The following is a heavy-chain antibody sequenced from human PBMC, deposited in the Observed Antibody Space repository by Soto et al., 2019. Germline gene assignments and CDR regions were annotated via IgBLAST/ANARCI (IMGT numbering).Heavy chain of an antibody. J-gene: IGHJ4*02. CDR2: IYYSGST. CDR1: GGSISSGGYY. D-gene: IGHD3-22*01. V-gene: IGHV4-31*03. Sequence: SETLSLTCTVSGGSISSGGYYWSWIRQHPGKGLEWIGYIYYSGSTYYNPSLKSRVTISVDTSKNQFSLKLSSVTAADTAVYYCARDYYDSSGYYGGFDYWGQGTLVTVS. CDR3: ARDYYDSSGYYGGFDY.